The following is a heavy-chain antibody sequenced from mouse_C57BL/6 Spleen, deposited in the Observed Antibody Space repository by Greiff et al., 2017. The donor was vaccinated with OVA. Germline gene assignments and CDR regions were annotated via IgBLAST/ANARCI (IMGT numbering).Heavy chain of an antibody. J-gene: IGHJ1*03. D-gene: IGHD4-1*01. CDR2: ISGGGGNT. CDR1: GFTFSSYT. Sequence: MVESGGGLVKPGGSLKLSCAASGFTFSSYTMSWVRQTPEKRLEWVATISGGGGNTYYPDSVKGRFTISRDNAKNTLYLQMSSLRSEDTALYYCARMGPEYFDVWGTGTTVTVSS. V-gene: IGHV5-9*01. CDR3: ARMGPEYFDV.